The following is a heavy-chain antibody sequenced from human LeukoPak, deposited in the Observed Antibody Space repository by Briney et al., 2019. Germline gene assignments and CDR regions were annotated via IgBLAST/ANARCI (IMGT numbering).Heavy chain of an antibody. CDR3: ARVTGYYYDSSGYWSHDAFDI. D-gene: IGHD3-22*01. Sequence: PSETLSLTCTVSGGSISSGSYYWSWIRQPAGKGLEWIGRIYASGSTNYNPSLKSRVIISVETSKTQFSLRLSSVTAADTAVYYCARVTGYYYDSSGYWSHDAFDIWGQGTMVTVSS. CDR1: GGSISSGSYY. V-gene: IGHV4-61*02. J-gene: IGHJ3*02. CDR2: IYASGST.